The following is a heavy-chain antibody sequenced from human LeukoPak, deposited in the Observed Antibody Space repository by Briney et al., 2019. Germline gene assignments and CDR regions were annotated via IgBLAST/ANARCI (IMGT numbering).Heavy chain of an antibody. D-gene: IGHD6-19*01. J-gene: IGHJ4*02. CDR2: IYRSGST. CDR1: GYSISNGYY. CDR3: ARRHSSGWFYY. V-gene: IGHV4-38-2*02. Sequence: PSETLSLTCTVSGYSISNGYYWDWIRQPPGRGLEWIWSIYRSGSTSYNPSLKSRVTISVDTSKNQFYLKVNSVTAADTAVYYCARRHSSGWFYYWGQGTLVTVSS.